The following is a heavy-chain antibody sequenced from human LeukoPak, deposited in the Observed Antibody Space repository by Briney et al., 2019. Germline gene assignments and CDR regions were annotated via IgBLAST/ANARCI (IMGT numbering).Heavy chain of an antibody. J-gene: IGHJ6*02. Sequence: GGSLRLSCAASGFTFSSYSMTWVRQAPGKGLEWVSSISSSSYIYYADSVKGRFTISRDNAKNSLYLQMNSLRAEDTAVYYCARDRWQLWSPALYYYYYGMDVWGQGTTVTVSS. V-gene: IGHV3-21*01. D-gene: IGHD5-18*01. CDR2: ISSSSYI. CDR1: GFTFSSYS. CDR3: ARDRWQLWSPALYYYYYGMDV.